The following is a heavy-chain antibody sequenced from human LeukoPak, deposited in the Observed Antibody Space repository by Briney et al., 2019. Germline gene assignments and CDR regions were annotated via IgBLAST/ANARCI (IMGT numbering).Heavy chain of an antibody. CDR1: GFTFSNYW. Sequence: GGSLRLSCATSGFTFSNYWMSWVRQAPGKGLEWVANIKQDGSEKYYVDSVKGRFTTSRDNAKNSLYLQMNSLRAEDTAVYYCARRRGSYCYDFWGQGTLVTVSS. J-gene: IGHJ4*02. CDR3: ARRRGSYCYDF. CDR2: IKQDGSEK. D-gene: IGHD1-26*01. V-gene: IGHV3-7*01.